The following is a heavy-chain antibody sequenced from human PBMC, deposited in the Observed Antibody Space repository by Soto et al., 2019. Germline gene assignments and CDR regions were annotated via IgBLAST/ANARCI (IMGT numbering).Heavy chain of an antibody. CDR2: ISGSGGST. CDR1: GFTFSSYA. CDR3: ARSGRSYGLSATSDY. V-gene: IGHV3-23*01. D-gene: IGHD1-1*01. J-gene: IGHJ4*02. Sequence: EVQLLESGGGLVQPGGSLRLSCAASGFTFSSYAMSWVRQAPGKGLEWVSAISGSGGSTYYADSVKGRFTVSRDNSKNTLYLQMNSLRAEDTAVYYCARSGRSYGLSATSDYWGQGTLVTVSS.